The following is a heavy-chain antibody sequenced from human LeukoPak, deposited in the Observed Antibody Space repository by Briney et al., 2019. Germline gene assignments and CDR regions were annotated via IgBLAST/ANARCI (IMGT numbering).Heavy chain of an antibody. CDR2: INHSGST. D-gene: IGHD5-18*01. J-gene: IGHJ4*02. V-gene: IGHV4-34*01. CDR3: ARRGYSYGYRFYFDY. CDR1: GFTFSSYE. Sequence: KSGGSLRLSCAASGFTFSSYEMNWIRQSPGKGLECIGEINHSGSTNYNPSLKSRVTISVDTSKNQFSLKLSSVTAADTAVYYCARRGYSYGYRFYFDYWGQGTLVTVSS.